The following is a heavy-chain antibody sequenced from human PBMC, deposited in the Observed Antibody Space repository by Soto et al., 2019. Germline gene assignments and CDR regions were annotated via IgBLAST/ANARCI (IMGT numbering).Heavy chain of an antibody. J-gene: IGHJ3*02. CDR2: IFKSGRT. V-gene: IGHV4-4*07. Sequence: SETLSLTCSVSGVSISDHYWSWVRQPAGKGLEWMGRIFKSGRTSFNPSLKRRVTMSVDTSKNQFSLKLSSVTAADTAVYYCASGYYNDAFDIWGQGTMVTVSS. D-gene: IGHD3-9*01. CDR1: GVSISDHY. CDR3: ASGYYNDAFDI.